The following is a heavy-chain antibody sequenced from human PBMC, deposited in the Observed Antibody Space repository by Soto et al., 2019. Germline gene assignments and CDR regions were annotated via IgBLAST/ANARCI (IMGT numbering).Heavy chain of an antibody. CDR2: SSYNGGT. CDR1: TDSSSFTNSY. D-gene: IGHD3-10*01. J-gene: IGHJ4*02. Sequence: PSETLSLTCTVSTDSSSFTNSYWGWIRQPPGKGLQWIGCSSYNGGTFYNPSLKGRVVISFDTSKKQSSLQVTSVTAADTAVYFCARHRIEVVWRGFDFWGQGSPVTVSS. V-gene: IGHV4-39*01. CDR3: ARHRIEVVWRGFDF.